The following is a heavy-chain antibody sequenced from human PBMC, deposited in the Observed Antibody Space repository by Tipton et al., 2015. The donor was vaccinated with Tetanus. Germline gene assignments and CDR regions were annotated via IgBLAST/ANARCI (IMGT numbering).Heavy chain of an antibody. Sequence: EVKKPGASVKVSCKASGYTFTRYGIAWVRPAPGQGLEWVGWISPYNGNTNYGQKFQGRVTMTTETSTSTAYMELRSLRSDDTAVYFCARDYSIPYYFDHWGQGTRVIVSS. CDR1: GYTFTRYG. J-gene: IGHJ4*02. CDR2: ISPYNGNT. CDR3: ARDYSIPYYFDH. D-gene: IGHD4-11*01. V-gene: IGHV1-18*01.